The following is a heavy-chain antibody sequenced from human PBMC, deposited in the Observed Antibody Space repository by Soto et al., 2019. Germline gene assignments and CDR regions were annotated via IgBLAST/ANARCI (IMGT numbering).Heavy chain of an antibody. CDR3: ARDPKTSGGQHWAFNYFDS. V-gene: IGHV3-21*01. D-gene: IGHD7-27*01. CDR1: GFTFSSYS. J-gene: IGHJ4*02. Sequence: GGSLRLSCAASGFTFSSYSMNWVRQAPGKGLEWVSSISSSSSYIYYADSVKGRFTISRDNAKNSLYLQMNSLRAEDAAVYYCARDPKTSGGQHWAFNYFDSWGQGTLVTVSS. CDR2: ISSSSSYI.